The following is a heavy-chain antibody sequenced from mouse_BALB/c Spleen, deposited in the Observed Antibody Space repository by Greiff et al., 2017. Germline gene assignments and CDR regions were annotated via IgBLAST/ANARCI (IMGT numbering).Heavy chain of an antibody. CDR1: GFTFSSYG. CDR2: ISSGGSYT. V-gene: IGHV5-6*01. J-gene: IGHJ4*01. Sequence: EVMLVESGGDLVKPGGSLKLSCAASGFTFSSYGMSWVRQTPDKRLEWVATISSGGSYTYYPDSVKGRFTISRDNAKNTLYLQMSSLKSEDTAMYYCAGYGSSYYAMDYWGQGTSVTVSS. D-gene: IGHD1-1*01. CDR3: AGYGSSYYAMDY.